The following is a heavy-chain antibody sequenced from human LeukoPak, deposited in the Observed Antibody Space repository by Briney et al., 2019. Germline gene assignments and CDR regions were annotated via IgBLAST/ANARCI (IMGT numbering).Heavy chain of an antibody. J-gene: IGHJ4*02. D-gene: IGHD4-17*01. Sequence: GASVKVSCKASGYIFMNYGITWVRQAPGQGLEWLGWINPNSGGTSYAQKFQGRVTITRDTSINTAYMELSSLRSDDTAVYYCARDYGDSWGQGTLVTVSS. CDR3: ARDYGDS. CDR2: INPNSGGT. CDR1: GYIFMNYG. V-gene: IGHV1-2*02.